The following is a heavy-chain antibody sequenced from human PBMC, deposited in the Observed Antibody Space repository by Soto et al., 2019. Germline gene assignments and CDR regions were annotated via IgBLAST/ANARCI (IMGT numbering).Heavy chain of an antibody. CDR3: ARDCLSSKSSLSYFYY. CDR2: INPSGGST. V-gene: IGHV1-46*01. J-gene: IGHJ4*02. CDR1: GYNFISHY. D-gene: IGHD2-2*01. Sequence: QVLLVQSGAEVTRPGASLKVSCKASGYNFISHYIHWVRQAPGQGLEGMGFINPSGGSTTHAQNCRASLSMTRDTSSSTVYMELSGMRSEDAAVYYCARDCLSSKSSLSYFYYWGQRNLVTVAS.